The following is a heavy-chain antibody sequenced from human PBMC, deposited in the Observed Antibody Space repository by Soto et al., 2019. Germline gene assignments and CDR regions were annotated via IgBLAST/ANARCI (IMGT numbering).Heavy chain of an antibody. CDR1: GFTFSDYY. CDR2: ISSSGSTI. Sequence: GGSLRLSCAASGFTFSDYYMSWIRQAPGKGLEWVSYISSSGSTIYYADSVKGRFTISRDNAKNSLYLQMNSLRAEDTAVYYGARDRRVLTDYYDSSVHDAFDIWGQGTMVTVSS. J-gene: IGHJ3*02. V-gene: IGHV3-11*01. CDR3: ARDRRVLTDYYDSSVHDAFDI. D-gene: IGHD3-22*01.